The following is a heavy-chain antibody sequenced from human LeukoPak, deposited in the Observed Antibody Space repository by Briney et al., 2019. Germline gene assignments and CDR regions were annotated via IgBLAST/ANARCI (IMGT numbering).Heavy chain of an antibody. CDR3: ARAGDIVVVAVAGAGYYYMDV. Sequence: ASVKVSCKASGYTFSNFGISWVRQAPGQGLEWMGWISAYNGNTDYAQKLQGRVTMTIDTSTSTAYMELRSLRSDDTAVYHCARAGDIVVVAVAGAGYYYMDVWGKGTTVTVSS. J-gene: IGHJ6*03. CDR1: GYTFSNFG. V-gene: IGHV1-18*01. CDR2: ISAYNGNT. D-gene: IGHD2-2*01.